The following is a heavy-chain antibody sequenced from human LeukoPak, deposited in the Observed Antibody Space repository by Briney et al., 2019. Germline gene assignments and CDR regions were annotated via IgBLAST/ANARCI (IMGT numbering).Heavy chain of an antibody. CDR3: ASGKWLGEPADY. CDR2: INPNSGGT. CDR1: GYTFTGYY. D-gene: IGHD6-19*01. Sequence: ASVKVSCKASGYTFTGYYMHWVRQAPGQGLEWMGRINPNSGGTNYAQKFQGRVTMTRETSISTAYMELSRLRSDATAVYYCASGKWLGEPADYWGQGTLVTVSS. V-gene: IGHV1-2*06. J-gene: IGHJ4*02.